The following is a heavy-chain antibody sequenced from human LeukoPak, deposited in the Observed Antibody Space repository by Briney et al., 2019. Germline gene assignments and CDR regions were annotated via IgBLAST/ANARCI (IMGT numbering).Heavy chain of an antibody. V-gene: IGHV4-59*01. D-gene: IGHD2-8*01. CDR1: GGSITSYY. Sequence: PSETLSLTCTVSGGSITSYYWSWIRQPPGKGLEWIGYIYYSGSTNYNPSLKSRVTISVDTSKNQFSLNLSSVTAADTAVYYCARDLGKSLPAVMAWAYWGQGTLVTVSS. CDR3: ARDLGKSLPAVMAWAY. J-gene: IGHJ4*02. CDR2: IYYSGST.